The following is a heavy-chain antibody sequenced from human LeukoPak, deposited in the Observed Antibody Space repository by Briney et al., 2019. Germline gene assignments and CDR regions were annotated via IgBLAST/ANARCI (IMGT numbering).Heavy chain of an antibody. CDR3: AREGGYSYGGRLQGWFDP. V-gene: IGHV4-59*01. Sequence: KPSETLSLTCTVSGGSISSYYWSWIRQPPGKGLEWIGYTYYSGSTNYNPSLKSRVTISVDTSKNQFSLKLSSVTAADTAVYYCAREGGYSYGGRLQGWFDPWGQGTLVTVSS. D-gene: IGHD5-18*01. CDR2: TYYSGST. J-gene: IGHJ5*02. CDR1: GGSISSYY.